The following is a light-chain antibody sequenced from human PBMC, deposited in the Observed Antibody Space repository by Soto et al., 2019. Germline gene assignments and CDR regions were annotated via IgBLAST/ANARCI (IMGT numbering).Light chain of an antibody. CDR1: SSNIGSDV. CDR2: NNN. V-gene: IGLV1-44*01. CDR3: ATWDDSLSGVV. J-gene: IGLJ2*01. Sequence: QSVLTQPPSASGTPGQRVTISCSGSSSNIGSDVVNWYQQLPRTAPKLLIYNNNQRPSGVPDRFSGSKSGTSASLAISGLQSEDEADYYCATWDDSLSGVVFGGGTKLTVL.